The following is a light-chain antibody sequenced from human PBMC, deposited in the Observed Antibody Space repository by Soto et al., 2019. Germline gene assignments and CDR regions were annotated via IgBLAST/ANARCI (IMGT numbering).Light chain of an antibody. J-gene: IGLJ1*01. CDR1: SSDIGDYNY. CDR3: SSYTSSSTLV. CDR2: DVS. Sequence: QSALTQPASVSGSPGQSITISCVGTSSDIGDYNYVSWYQKHPGKVPKVIIYDVSNRPSGVSYRFSGTKSGNTASLTISGLQAEDEADYSCSSYTSSSTLVFGTGTKVTVL. V-gene: IGLV2-14*01.